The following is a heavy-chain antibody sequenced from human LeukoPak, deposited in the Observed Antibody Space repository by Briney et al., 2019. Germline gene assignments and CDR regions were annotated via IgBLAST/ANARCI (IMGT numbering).Heavy chain of an antibody. CDR2: ISYDGNNK. CDR3: ARSVQWLPY. Sequence: PGRSLRLSCAASGFTFRNYAIHWVRQARGKGLEWVAVISYDGNNKYYADSVKGRFTISRDNSKNTLYLQMNSLRAEDTAVYYCARSVQWLPYWGQGTLVTVSP. D-gene: IGHD6-19*01. CDR1: GFTFRNYA. J-gene: IGHJ4*02. V-gene: IGHV3-30-3*01.